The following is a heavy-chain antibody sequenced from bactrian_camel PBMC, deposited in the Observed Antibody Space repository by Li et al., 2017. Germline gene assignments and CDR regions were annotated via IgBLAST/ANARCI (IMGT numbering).Heavy chain of an antibody. CDR3: AEGRGSRGEHCYSLNY. CDR1: RYTYSTHR. D-gene: IGHD6*01. CDR2: ITTGSGNT. Sequence: QVQLVESGGGSVQAGGSLRLSCARSRYTYSTHRMGWFRQAPGKEREGVARITTGSGNTYYAGSVKGRFTISQDSARNTVYLQMNNLQPEDTATYYCAEGRGSRGEHCYSLNYWSQGTQVTV. V-gene: IGHV3S1*01. J-gene: IGHJ4*01.